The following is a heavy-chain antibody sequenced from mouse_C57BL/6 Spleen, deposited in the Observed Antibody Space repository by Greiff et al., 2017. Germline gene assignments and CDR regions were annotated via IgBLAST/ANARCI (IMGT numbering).Heavy chain of an antibody. V-gene: IGHV2-4*01. CDR3: AKTGFDY. Sequence: QVQLKQSGPGLVQPSQSLSITCTVSGFSLTSYDVHWVRQPPGTGLEWLGVIWSGGSTDYNAAFISRLCISKDNSKSQVFFKMNSLQADDTTIYDCAKTGFDYWGQGTTLTVSS. J-gene: IGHJ2*01. CDR2: IWSGGST. CDR1: GFSLTSYD.